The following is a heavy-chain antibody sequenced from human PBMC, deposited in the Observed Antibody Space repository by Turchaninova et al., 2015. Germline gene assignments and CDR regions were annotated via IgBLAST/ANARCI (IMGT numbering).Heavy chain of an antibody. CDR3: ATATAATMGDYDY. CDR2: ITDSSTYI. J-gene: IGHJ4*02. Sequence: GGSLRLSCAASGFTFNSYSMNWVRQAPGKGLEWVSSITDSSTYIYYADAVKGRFTISRDSAKNSLYLQMNDMRAEDTAVYDCATATAATMGDYDYWGQGTLVTVSS. D-gene: IGHD6-25*01. CDR1: GFTFNSYS. V-gene: IGHV3-21*01.